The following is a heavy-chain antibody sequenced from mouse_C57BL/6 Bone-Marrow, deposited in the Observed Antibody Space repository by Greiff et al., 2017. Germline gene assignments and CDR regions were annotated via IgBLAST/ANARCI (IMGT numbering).Heavy chain of an antibody. J-gene: IGHJ2*01. CDR2: IYPGNSDT. CDR3: TRDYYAYGSYYFDC. CDR1: GYTFTSYW. V-gene: IGHV1-5*01. Sequence: VQLQQSGTVLARPGASVKMSCKTSGYTFTSYWMHWVKQRPGQGLEWIGAIYPGNSDTSYNQKFKGKANLTAVTSASTAYMELSSLTNEDSAVYYCTRDYYAYGSYYFDCWGQSTTLTVSS. D-gene: IGHD2-2*01.